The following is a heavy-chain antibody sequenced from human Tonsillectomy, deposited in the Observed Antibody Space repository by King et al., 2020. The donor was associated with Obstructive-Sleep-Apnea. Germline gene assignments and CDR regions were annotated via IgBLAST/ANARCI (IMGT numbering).Heavy chain of an antibody. J-gene: IGHJ4*02. V-gene: IGHV7-4-1*02. CDR3: ARGYSGYDSGGLDY. Sequence: QLVQSGSELKKPGASVQVSCKASGYTFTSYAMNWVRQAPGHGLEWMGWINTNTGNPTYAQGFTGRFVFSLDTSFSTAYLQISSLKAEDTAVYYCARGYSGYDSGGLDYWGQGTLVTVSS. CDR1: GYTFTSYA. D-gene: IGHD5-12*01. CDR2: INTNTGNP.